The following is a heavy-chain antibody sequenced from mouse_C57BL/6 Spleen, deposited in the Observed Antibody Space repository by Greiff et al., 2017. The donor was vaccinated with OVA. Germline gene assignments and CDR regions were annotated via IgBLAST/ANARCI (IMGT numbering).Heavy chain of an antibody. V-gene: IGHV5-17*01. J-gene: IGHJ3*01. CDR1: GFTFSDYG. Sequence: EVKLMESGGGLVKPGGSLKLSCAASGFTFSDYGMHWVRQAPEKGLEWVAYISSGSSTIYYADTVKGRFTISRDNAKNTLFLQMTRLRSEDTAMYYCARPGGYGWFAYWGQGTLVTVSA. CDR2: ISSGSSTI. D-gene: IGHD2-2*01. CDR3: ARPGGYGWFAY.